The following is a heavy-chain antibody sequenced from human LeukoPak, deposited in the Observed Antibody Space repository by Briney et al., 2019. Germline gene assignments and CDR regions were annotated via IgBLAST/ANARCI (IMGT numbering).Heavy chain of an antibody. J-gene: IGHJ6*03. CDR2: IYYSGST. Sequence: SETLSLTCTVSGGSISSYYWSWIRQPPGKGLEWIGYIYYSGSTNYNPSLKSRVTISVDTSKNQFSLKLSSVTAADTAVYYCARDLRVPAATYYYYYYYMDVWGKGTTVTVSS. CDR3: ARDLRVPAATYYYYYYYMDV. D-gene: IGHD2-2*01. V-gene: IGHV4-59*12. CDR1: GGSISSYY.